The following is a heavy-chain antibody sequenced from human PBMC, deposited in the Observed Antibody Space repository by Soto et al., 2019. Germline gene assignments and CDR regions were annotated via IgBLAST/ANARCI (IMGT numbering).Heavy chain of an antibody. CDR2: ISWNSGSI. J-gene: IGHJ4*02. CDR3: AKDMFITVAAVDY. V-gene: IGHV3-9*01. CDR1: GFTFDDYA. D-gene: IGHD2-15*01. Sequence: EVQLVESGGGLVQPGRSLRLSCAASGFTFDDYAMHWVRQAPGKGLEWVSGISWNSGSIGYADSVKGRFTISRDNAKNSLYLQMNSLRAEDTALYYCAKDMFITVAAVDYWGQGTLVTVSS.